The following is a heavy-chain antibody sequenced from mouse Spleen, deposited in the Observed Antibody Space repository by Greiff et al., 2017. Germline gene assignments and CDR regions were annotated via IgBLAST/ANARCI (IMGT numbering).Heavy chain of an antibody. CDR2: ISSGGGNT. V-gene: IGHV5-9-3*01. D-gene: IGHD1-1*01. Sequence: EVQLVESGGGLVKLGGSLKLSCAASGFTFSSYAMSWVRQTPEKRLEWVATISSGGGNTYYPDSVKGRFTISRDNAKNTLYLQMSSLKSEDTAMYYCARQRKNYYGSSSYFDYWGQGTTLTVSS. CDR1: GFTFSSYA. J-gene: IGHJ2*01. CDR3: ARQRKNYYGSSSYFDY.